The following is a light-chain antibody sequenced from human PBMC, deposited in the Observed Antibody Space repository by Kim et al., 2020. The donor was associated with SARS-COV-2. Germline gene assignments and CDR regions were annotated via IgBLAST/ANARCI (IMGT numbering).Light chain of an antibody. J-gene: IGLJ1*01. Sequence: QSALTQPRSLSGSPGQSVTISCTGTSSDVGGYNYVSWYQHHPGKAPKLMIYSVSKRPSGVPDRFSGSKSGNTASLTISGLQAEDEADYYCCTYTGTSPSKVFGTGTKVTVL. CDR3: CTYTGTSPSKV. CDR2: SVS. CDR1: SSDVGGYNY. V-gene: IGLV2-11*01.